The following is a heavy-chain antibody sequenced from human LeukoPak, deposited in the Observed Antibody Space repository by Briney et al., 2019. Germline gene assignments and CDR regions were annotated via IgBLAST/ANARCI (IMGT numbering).Heavy chain of an antibody. CDR3: ASSSSSWPDYYYYYYMDV. Sequence: ASVKVSCKGSGYTFTRYYMHWVRQAPGQGVEWMGWINPKSGGTNYAQKFQGRVTMTRDTSISTAYMELSRLRSDDTAVYYCASSSSSWPDYYYYYYMDVWGKGTTVTVSS. D-gene: IGHD6-13*01. V-gene: IGHV1-2*02. J-gene: IGHJ6*03. CDR2: INPKSGGT. CDR1: GYTFTRYY.